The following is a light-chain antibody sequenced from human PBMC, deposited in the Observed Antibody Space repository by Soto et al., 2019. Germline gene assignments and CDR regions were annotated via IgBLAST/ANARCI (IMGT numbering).Light chain of an antibody. V-gene: IGLV2-14*01. CDR2: DVS. J-gene: IGLJ1*01. Sequence: QSVLTQPASVSGSPRQSITISSTGNRSDVGGYDYVSWYHQHPGKAPKLMISDVSNRPSGASNRFSGSKYGNTASLTISGLQAEDEADYYCSSYTSSSTLYVFGTGIKVTVL. CDR3: SSYTSSSTLYV. CDR1: RSDVGGYDY.